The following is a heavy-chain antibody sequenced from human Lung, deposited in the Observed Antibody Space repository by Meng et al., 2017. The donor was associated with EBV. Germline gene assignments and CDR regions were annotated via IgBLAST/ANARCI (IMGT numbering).Heavy chain of an antibody. D-gene: IGHD5-18*01. Sequence: VTLQASGPGLVKPSPTLSLPCTVSGDSIGNGYFWSWIRQPPGKGLEWIGYIYNVGATYYNPSLRSRVSISVDMSMTRFSLKLTSVTAADTAMYYCARDRGYLYPSDFWGRGTLVTVSS. CDR3: ARDRGYLYPSDF. V-gene: IGHV4-30-4*01. CDR2: IYNVGAT. CDR1: GDSIGNGYF. J-gene: IGHJ4*02.